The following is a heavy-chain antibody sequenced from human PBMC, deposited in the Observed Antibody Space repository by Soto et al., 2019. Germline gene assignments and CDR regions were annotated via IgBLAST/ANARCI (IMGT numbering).Heavy chain of an antibody. CDR3: GIAHRIATTKNAFAI. CDR1: GGTFSSYA. Sequence: SVKDSCKASGGTFSSYAISWVRQAPGQGLEWMGGIIPIFGKANYAQKFQGRVTITADESTSTAYMELSSLRFEDTGVYYCGIAHRIATTKNAFAIWGQGTMVTVSS. J-gene: IGHJ3*02. D-gene: IGHD1-1*01. V-gene: IGHV1-69*13. CDR2: IIPIFGKA.